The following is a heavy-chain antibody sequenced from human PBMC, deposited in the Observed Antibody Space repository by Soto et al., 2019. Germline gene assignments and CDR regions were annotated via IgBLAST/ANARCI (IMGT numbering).Heavy chain of an antibody. CDR1: GYTFTGYY. J-gene: IGHJ6*02. Sequence: ASVKVSCKASGYTFTGYYIHWVREAPGQGLEWMGWINPQTGGTSYAQKFQGRVTLSRDTSINTAYLELSRLTFDDAAVYFCARERYQVISDGMDVWGQGTTVTVSS. CDR3: ARERYQVISDGMDV. D-gene: IGHD2-2*01. V-gene: IGHV1-2*02. CDR2: INPQTGGT.